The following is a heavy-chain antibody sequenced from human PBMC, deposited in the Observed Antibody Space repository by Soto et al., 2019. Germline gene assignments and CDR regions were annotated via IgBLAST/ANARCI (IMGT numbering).Heavy chain of an antibody. Sequence: ASVKVSCKASGYTFTGYYMHWVRQAPGQGLEWMGWINPNSGGTNYAQKLQGRVTMTSDTSISTAYMEMSRLRSDDTAVYYCARAPSIFGVVSLAAYYYYYGMDVWGQGTTVTVSS. CDR3: ARAPSIFGVVSLAAYYYYYGMDV. CDR2: INPNSGGT. V-gene: IGHV1-2*02. D-gene: IGHD3-3*01. CDR1: GYTFTGYY. J-gene: IGHJ6*02.